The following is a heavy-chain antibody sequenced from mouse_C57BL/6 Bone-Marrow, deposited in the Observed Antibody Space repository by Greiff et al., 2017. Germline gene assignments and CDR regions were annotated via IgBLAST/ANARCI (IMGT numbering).Heavy chain of an antibody. CDR1: GFNIKDYS. J-gene: IGHJ3*01. CDR2: IDPEDGET. CDR3: ARGFYYGDFSWFAC. Sequence: EVQLQQFGAELVKPGASVKLSCSASGFNIKDYSMHWVKLRTEQGLVWIGRIDPEDGETKDVPKFQGKGTITADTSSNTDYLQLSSLTSEDAAVLYCARGFYYGDFSWFACWGKGTLVTVSA. D-gene: IGHD2-13*01. V-gene: IGHV14-2*01.